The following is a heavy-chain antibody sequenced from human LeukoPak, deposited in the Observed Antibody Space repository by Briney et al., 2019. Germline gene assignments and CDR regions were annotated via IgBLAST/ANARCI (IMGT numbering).Heavy chain of an antibody. V-gene: IGHV4-61*02. CDR1: GGSISSGSYY. CDR3: AREIIVVVPAALWYFDY. CDR2: IYTSGST. D-gene: IGHD2-2*01. Sequence: PSETLSLTCTVSGGSISSGSYYWSWIRQPAGKGLEWIGRIYTSGSTNYNPSLKSRVTISVDTSKNQFSLKLSSVTAADTAVYYCAREIIVVVPAALWYFDYWGQGTLVTVSS. J-gene: IGHJ4*02.